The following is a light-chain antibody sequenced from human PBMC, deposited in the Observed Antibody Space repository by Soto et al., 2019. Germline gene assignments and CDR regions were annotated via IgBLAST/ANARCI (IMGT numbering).Light chain of an antibody. Sequence: DIQMTPSPSSLSASVGDRVTITCRASQTIRSYLNWYQQKPGKAPVLLISAASSLQSGVPSRFSGSGSGTDFTLTISSLQPEDFATYYCQQSFSIPPLTFGGGTKVEIK. J-gene: IGKJ4*01. CDR3: QQSFSIPPLT. V-gene: IGKV1-39*01. CDR1: QTIRSY. CDR2: AAS.